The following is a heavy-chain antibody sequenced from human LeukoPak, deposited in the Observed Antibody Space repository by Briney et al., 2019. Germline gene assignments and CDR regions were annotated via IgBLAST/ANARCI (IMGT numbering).Heavy chain of an antibody. CDR2: INTNTGNP. Sequence: ASVKVSCKASGYTFTSYAMNWVRQAPGQGLEWMGWINTNTGNPTYAQGFTGRFVFSLDTSVSTAYLQISSPKAEDTAVYYCAREDDTGRYMGDDAFDIWGQGTMVTVSS. V-gene: IGHV7-4-1*02. CDR3: AREDDTGRYMGDDAFDI. J-gene: IGHJ3*02. CDR1: GYTFTSYA. D-gene: IGHD1-26*01.